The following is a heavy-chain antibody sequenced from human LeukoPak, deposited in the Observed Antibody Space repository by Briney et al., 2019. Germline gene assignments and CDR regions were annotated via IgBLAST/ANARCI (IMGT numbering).Heavy chain of an antibody. V-gene: IGHV3-48*03. CDR3: ARDRVTVNNWFDP. Sequence: PGGSLRLSCAASGFIFSNYEMNWVRQAPGKGLEWVSYISSSDSTIYYADSVKGRFTISRDNAKNSLYLQMNSLRAEDTAVYYCARDRVTVNNWFDPWGQGTLVTVSS. D-gene: IGHD1-14*01. CDR1: GFIFSNYE. CDR2: ISSSDSTI. J-gene: IGHJ5*02.